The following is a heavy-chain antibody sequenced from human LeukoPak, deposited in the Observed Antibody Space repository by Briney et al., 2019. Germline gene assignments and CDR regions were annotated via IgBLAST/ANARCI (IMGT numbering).Heavy chain of an antibody. V-gene: IGHV1-24*01. CDR3: ATSHYDYVWGSYRPTDY. CDR2: FDPEDGET. Sequence: ASVKVSCKVSGYTLTELSMHWVRQAPGKGLEWMGGFDPEDGETIYAQKFQGRVTMTEDTSTDTAYMELSSLRSEDTAVYYCATSHYDYVWGSYRPTDYWGQGTLVTVSS. D-gene: IGHD3-16*02. J-gene: IGHJ4*02. CDR1: GYTLTELS.